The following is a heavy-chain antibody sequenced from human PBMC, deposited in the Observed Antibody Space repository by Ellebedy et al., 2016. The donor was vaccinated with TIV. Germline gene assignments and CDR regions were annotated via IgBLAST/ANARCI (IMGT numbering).Heavy chain of an antibody. J-gene: IGHJ4*02. CDR2: ISHTGSRT. CDR3: AKGRGGGSDSSAPRYYFDY. V-gene: IGHV3-23*01. Sequence: GESLKISCAASRFTFSSYAMSWVRQAPGKGLEWVSTISHTGSRTYYANSVEGRFIISRDNSKRTLYLQMNSLRAEDTAVYYCAKGRGGGSDSSAPRYYFDYWGLGTLVTVSS. D-gene: IGHD6-19*01. CDR1: RFTFSSYA.